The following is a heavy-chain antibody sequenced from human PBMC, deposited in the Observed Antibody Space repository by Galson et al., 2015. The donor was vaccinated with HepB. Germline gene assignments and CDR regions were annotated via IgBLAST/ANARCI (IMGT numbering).Heavy chain of an antibody. CDR3: ARLAAGTKPYYYYYGMDV. V-gene: IGHV6-1*01. D-gene: IGHD6-13*01. Sequence: CAISGDSVSSNSAAWNWIRQSPSRGLEWLGRTYYRSKWYNDYAVSVKSRITINPDTSKNQFSLQLNSVTPEDTAVYYCARLAAGTKPYYYYYGMDVWGQGTTVTVSS. CDR2: TYYRSKWYN. CDR1: GDSVSSNSAA. J-gene: IGHJ6*02.